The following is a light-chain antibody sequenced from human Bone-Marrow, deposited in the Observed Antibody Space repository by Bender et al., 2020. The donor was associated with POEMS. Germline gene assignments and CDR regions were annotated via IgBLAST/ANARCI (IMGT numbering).Light chain of an antibody. V-gene: IGLV3-1*01. CDR3: QAWDSGVV. Sequence: SFDLTQPPSVSVSPGQTASITCSGDKLGNKHVCWYQQKPGQSPLLVIHEDNKRSSGIPARFSGSNSGTTATLTISETQAMDEADYYCQAWDSGVVFGGGTKLTVL. CDR2: EDN. CDR1: KLGNKH. J-gene: IGLJ3*02.